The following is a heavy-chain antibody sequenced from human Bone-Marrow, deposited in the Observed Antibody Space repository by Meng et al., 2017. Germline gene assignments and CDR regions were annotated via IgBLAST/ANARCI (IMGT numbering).Heavy chain of an antibody. Sequence: SVKVSCKASGGTSSSNATSWVRQAPGQGLEWMGEIIPIFGTANYAQKFQGRVTITTDESTSTAYMALNSLKSEDTAVYYCARSLKVATWFTSSWYGYHVDYWGQGTLVTVSS. V-gene: IGHV1-69*05. CDR2: IIPIFGTA. D-gene: IGHD6-13*01. J-gene: IGHJ4*02. CDR3: ARSLKVATWFTSSWYGYHVDY. CDR1: GGTSSSNA.